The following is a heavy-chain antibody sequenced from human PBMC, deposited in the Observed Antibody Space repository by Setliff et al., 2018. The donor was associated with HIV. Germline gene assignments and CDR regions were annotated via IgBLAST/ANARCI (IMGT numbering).Heavy chain of an antibody. CDR1: GGSFNGYY. D-gene: IGHD2-15*01. CDR2: INHSGNT. J-gene: IGHJ1*01. Sequence: PSETLSLTCAVYGGSFNGYYWSWIRQTPGKGLEWIGEINHSGNTNYNPSLKSLVTMSVDKSKNQFSLRLSSVTAADTAVYYCARARRAGSGPKYFQHWGQGTLVTVSS. V-gene: IGHV4-34*01. CDR3: ARARRAGSGPKYFQH.